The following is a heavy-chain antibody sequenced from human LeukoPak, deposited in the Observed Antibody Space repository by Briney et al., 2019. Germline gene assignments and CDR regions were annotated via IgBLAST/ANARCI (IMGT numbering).Heavy chain of an antibody. CDR2: IFPVSGPT. CDR1: GYSFGSYD. J-gene: IGHJ4*02. Sequence: GASVKVSCKSSGYSFGSYDINWVRQAPGQGLEWMGSIFPVSGPTTHAQKFQGRVTITADESTSTVYMEMRSLRSDDTAVFFCATGSHGGVDYWGQGTLVTVSS. D-gene: IGHD3-10*01. CDR3: ATGSHGGVDY. V-gene: IGHV1-69*15.